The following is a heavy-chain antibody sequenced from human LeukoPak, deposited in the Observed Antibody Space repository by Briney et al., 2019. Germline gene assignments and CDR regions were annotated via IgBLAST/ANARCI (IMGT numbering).Heavy chain of an antibody. Sequence: PSETLSLTCTVSGGSISSSSYYWGWIRQPPGKGLEWIGSIYYSGSTYYNPSLKSRVTITVDTSKNQFSLKLSSVTAADTAVYYCASLGVSDCSSTSCHYYYYYMDVWGKGTTVTVSS. CDR3: ASLGVSDCSSTSCHYYYYYMDV. J-gene: IGHJ6*03. CDR1: GGSISSSSYY. V-gene: IGHV4-39*07. CDR2: IYYSGST. D-gene: IGHD2-2*01.